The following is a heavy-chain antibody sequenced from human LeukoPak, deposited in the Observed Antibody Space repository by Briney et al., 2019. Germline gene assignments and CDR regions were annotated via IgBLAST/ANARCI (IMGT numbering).Heavy chain of an antibody. V-gene: IGHV3-7*03. J-gene: IGHJ4*02. CDR1: GFGLSNYW. D-gene: IGHD3-22*01. Sequence: GGSLRLSCAVSGFGLSNYWMTWVRQAPGKGLEWVANINQDGSEKYYVDSVKGRFTISRDNVENSLYLQMNSLKTEDTAVYYCTTEGDYDSSGYYLYYFDYWGQGTLVTVSS. CDR2: INQDGSEK. CDR3: TTEGDYDSSGYYLYYFDY.